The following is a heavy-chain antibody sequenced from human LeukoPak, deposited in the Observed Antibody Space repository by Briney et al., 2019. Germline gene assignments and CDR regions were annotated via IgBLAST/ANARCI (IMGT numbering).Heavy chain of an antibody. CDR1: GGSISSYY. Sequence: SETLSLTCTVSGGSISSYYWSWLRQPPGKGLEWIGYIYYSGSTNYNPSLKSRVTISVDTSKNQFSLKLSSVTAADTAVYYCASEAVADDAFDIWGQGTMVTVSS. CDR3: ASEAVADDAFDI. D-gene: IGHD6-19*01. J-gene: IGHJ3*02. V-gene: IGHV4-59*08. CDR2: IYYSGST.